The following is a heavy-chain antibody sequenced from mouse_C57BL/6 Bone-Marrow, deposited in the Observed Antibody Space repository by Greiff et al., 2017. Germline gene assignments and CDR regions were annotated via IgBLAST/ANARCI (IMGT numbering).Heavy chain of an antibody. CDR1: GFSLRTFGMG. Sequence: QVTLKESGPGILQSSQTLSLTCSFSGFSLRTFGMGVGWIRQPSGKGLEWLAHIWWDDDKSYNPALKSRLTLSKDTSKDQVFLKIASVDTTDTATYYCARMDYYVYYEEVFADWGQGTLVTVSA. J-gene: IGHJ3*01. D-gene: IGHD2-3*01. CDR2: IWWDDDK. V-gene: IGHV8-8*01. CDR3: ARMDYYVYYEEVFAD.